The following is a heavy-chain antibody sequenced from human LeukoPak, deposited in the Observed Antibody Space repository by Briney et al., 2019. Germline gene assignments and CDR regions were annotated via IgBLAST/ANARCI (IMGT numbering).Heavy chain of an antibody. CDR3: ARIDRELRY. Sequence: GGSLRLSREASGFTFSNSPMSWVRQAPGKGLEWVSVIYSGGSTYYADSVKGRFTISRHNSKNTLYLQMNSLRAEDTAVYYCARIDRELRYWGQGTLVTVSS. D-gene: IGHD1-26*01. CDR2: IYSGGST. V-gene: IGHV3-53*04. CDR1: GFTFSNSP. J-gene: IGHJ4*02.